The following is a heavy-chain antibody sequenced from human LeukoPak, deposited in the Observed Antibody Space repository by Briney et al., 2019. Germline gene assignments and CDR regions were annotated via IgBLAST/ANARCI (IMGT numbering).Heavy chain of an antibody. Sequence: GGSLRLSCAASGFTFSSYAMHWVRQAPGKGLEWVAVISHDGSNKYYADSVKGRFTISRDNSKNTLYLQMNSLRAEDTAVYYCARDRAARLFDYWGQGTLVTVSS. CDR2: ISHDGSNK. CDR3: ARDRAARLFDY. V-gene: IGHV3-30-3*01. CDR1: GFTFSSYA. J-gene: IGHJ4*02. D-gene: IGHD6-6*01.